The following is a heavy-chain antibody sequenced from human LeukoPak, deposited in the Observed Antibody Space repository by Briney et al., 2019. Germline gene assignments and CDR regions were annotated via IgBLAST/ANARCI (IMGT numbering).Heavy chain of an antibody. V-gene: IGHV3-21*01. D-gene: IGHD4-17*01. CDR2: ISSSSSYI. J-gene: IGHJ4*02. CDR3: ARAMTTMTATIDY. Sequence: GGSLRLSCAASGFTFSSYSMNWVRQAPGKGLEWVSSISSSSSYIYYADSVKGRFTISRDNAKNSLYLQVHSLRAEDTAVYYCARAMTTMTATIDYWGQGTLVTVSS. CDR1: GFTFSSYS.